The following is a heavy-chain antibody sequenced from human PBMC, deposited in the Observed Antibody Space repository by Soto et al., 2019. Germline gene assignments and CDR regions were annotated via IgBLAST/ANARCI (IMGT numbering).Heavy chain of an antibody. Sequence: HPGGSLRLSCAASGFTFSSYWMGWVRQAPGKGLEWVANIKQDGSEKYYVDSVKGRFTISRDNAKNSLYLQMNSLRAEDTAVYYCARDGPLRFLEWLPYYYYGMDVWGQGT. CDR2: IKQDGSEK. V-gene: IGHV3-7*03. CDR1: GFTFSSYW. CDR3: ARDGPLRFLEWLPYYYYGMDV. J-gene: IGHJ6*02. D-gene: IGHD3-3*01.